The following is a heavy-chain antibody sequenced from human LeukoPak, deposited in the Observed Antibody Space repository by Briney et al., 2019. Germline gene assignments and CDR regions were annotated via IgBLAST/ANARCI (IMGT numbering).Heavy chain of an antibody. Sequence: SETLSLTCTVSGGSISSYYWSWIRQPPGKGLEGIGYIYYSGSTNYNPSLKSRVTISVDTSKNQFSLKLSSVTAADTAVYYCARAVYAPYYYYYMDVWGKGTTVTISS. J-gene: IGHJ6*03. CDR1: GGSISSYY. V-gene: IGHV4-59*01. CDR3: ARAVYAPYYYYYMDV. CDR2: IYYSGST. D-gene: IGHD2/OR15-2a*01.